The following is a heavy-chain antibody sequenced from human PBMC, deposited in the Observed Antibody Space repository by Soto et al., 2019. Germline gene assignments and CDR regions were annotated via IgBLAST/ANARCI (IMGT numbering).Heavy chain of an antibody. J-gene: IGHJ6*02. CDR3: ARDYYDSSGYYSPDYYYGMDV. V-gene: IGHV3-48*02. CDR2: ISSSSSTI. CDR1: GFTFSSYS. Sequence: PVGSLRLSCAASGFTFSSYSMNWVRQAPGKGPEWVSYISSSSSTIYYADSVKGRFTISRDNAKNSLYLQMNSLRDEDTAVYYCARDYYDSSGYYSPDYYYGMDVWGQGTTVTV. D-gene: IGHD3-22*01.